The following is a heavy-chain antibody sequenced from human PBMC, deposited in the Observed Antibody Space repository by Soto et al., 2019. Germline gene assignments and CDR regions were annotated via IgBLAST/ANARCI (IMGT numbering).Heavy chain of an antibody. J-gene: IGHJ4*02. CDR1: GYTFTGYY. CDR2: INPNSGGT. V-gene: IGHV1-2*02. CDR3: ARAVLRFLEWPQYDY. D-gene: IGHD3-3*01. Sequence: SVKVSCKASGYTFTGYYMHWVRQAPGQGLEWMGWINPNSGGTNYAQKFQGRVTMTRDTSISTAYMELSRLRSDDTAVYYCARAVLRFLEWPQYDYWGQGTLVTVSS.